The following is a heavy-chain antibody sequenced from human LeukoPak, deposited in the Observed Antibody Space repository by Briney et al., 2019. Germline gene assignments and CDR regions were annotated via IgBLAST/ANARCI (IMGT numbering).Heavy chain of an antibody. CDR3: AAATGLKVFDY. J-gene: IGHJ4*02. V-gene: IGHV3-30*03. Sequence: GRSLRLSCAASKFTFSSYFMHWVRQAPGKGLEWVAAISYDGSNKYYADSVEGRFTISRDDSKNTLYLQMNSLRAEDTAMYYCAAATGLKVFDYWGQGTLVTVSS. CDR2: ISYDGSNK. CDR1: KFTFSSYF. D-gene: IGHD6-13*01.